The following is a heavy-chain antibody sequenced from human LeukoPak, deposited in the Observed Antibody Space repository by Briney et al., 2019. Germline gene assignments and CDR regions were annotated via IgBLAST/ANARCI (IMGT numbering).Heavy chain of an antibody. D-gene: IGHD3-16*01. CDR3: ARGGPYDAFDI. CDR2: IYYSGST. J-gene: IGHJ3*02. CDR1: GGSISSYY. Sequence: SETLSLTCTVSGGSISSYYWSWIRQPPGKGLEWIGYIYYSGSTNYNPSLKSRVTISVDTSKNQFSLKLSSVTAADTAVYYCARGGPYDAFDIWGQGTMVTVSS. V-gene: IGHV4-59*01.